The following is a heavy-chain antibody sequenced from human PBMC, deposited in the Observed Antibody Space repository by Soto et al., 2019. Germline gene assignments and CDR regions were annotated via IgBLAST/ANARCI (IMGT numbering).Heavy chain of an antibody. Sequence: QLQLVQSGAEVKNPGASVRVSCKASGFTFSTYGITWVRQAPGQGLEWMGWITASNGNTHYAQNLQGRVTMTTDTSTSTAYMELWRLSSDDTAVYYCARGYSYGSYWYFDLWSRGTLVTVSS. J-gene: IGHJ2*01. D-gene: IGHD5-18*01. CDR1: GFTFSTYG. V-gene: IGHV1-18*04. CDR2: ITASNGNT. CDR3: ARGYSYGSYWYFDL.